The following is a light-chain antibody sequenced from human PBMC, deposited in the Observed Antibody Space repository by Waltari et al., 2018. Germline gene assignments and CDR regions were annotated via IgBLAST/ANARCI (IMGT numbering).Light chain of an antibody. J-gene: IGKJ1*01. CDR3: QHYGTSPWT. V-gene: IGKV3-20*01. Sequence: EIVLTQSPGTLSMSPGERATLSGRASQSVSSSYLGWYQQKPGQAPRLLIYGTSSRATGIPDRFSGSWSGTDFSLTISRLEPEDAAVYYCQHYGTSPWTFGQGTKVEVK. CDR1: QSVSSSY. CDR2: GTS.